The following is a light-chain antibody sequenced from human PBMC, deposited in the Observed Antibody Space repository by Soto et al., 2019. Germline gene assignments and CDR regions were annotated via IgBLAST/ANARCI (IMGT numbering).Light chain of an antibody. Sequence: QSVLNQPASVSGSPGQSITISCTGTSSDVCGYNYVSWYQQHPGKAPKLMIYDVSNRPSGVSDRFSGSKSGNTASLTISGLQAEDEADYYCSSYTSSSTLYVFGTGTKVTVL. V-gene: IGLV2-14*01. CDR2: DVS. J-gene: IGLJ1*01. CDR3: SSYTSSSTLYV. CDR1: SSDVCGYNY.